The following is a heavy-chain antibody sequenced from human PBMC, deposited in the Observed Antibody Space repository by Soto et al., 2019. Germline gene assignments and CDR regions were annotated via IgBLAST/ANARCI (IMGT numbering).Heavy chain of an antibody. V-gene: IGHV1-46*01. D-gene: IGHD1-26*01. CDR1: EYTFTDYY. Sequence: QVQLVQSGAEVKKPGASVKLSCKSSEYTFTDYYIHWVRQAPGQGIEWMGLINPSGGRTSYAQKFQGRVTMTMDMSTSTGYMELSSLRSEDKAVYYCATAAYRTSWYDFWGQGTLVTVSS. J-gene: IGHJ5*01. CDR3: ATAAYRTSWYDF. CDR2: INPSGGRT.